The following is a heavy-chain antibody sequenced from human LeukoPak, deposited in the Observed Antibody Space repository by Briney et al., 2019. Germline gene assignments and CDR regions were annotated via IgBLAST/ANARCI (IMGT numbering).Heavy chain of an antibody. J-gene: IGHJ4*02. V-gene: IGHV3-23*01. Sequence: PGGSLRLSCAASGFTFSSYAMSWVRQAPGKGLEWVSAISGSGGSTYYADSVKGRFTISGDNSKNTLYLQMNSLRAEDTAVYYCAKDSTYYYDSSGYCLYWGQGTLVTVSS. CDR2: ISGSGGST. CDR1: GFTFSSYA. D-gene: IGHD3-22*01. CDR3: AKDSTYYYDSSGYCLY.